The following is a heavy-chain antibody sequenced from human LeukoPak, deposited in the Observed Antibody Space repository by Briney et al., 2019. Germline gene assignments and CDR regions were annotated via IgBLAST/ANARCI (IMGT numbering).Heavy chain of an antibody. CDR1: GGSFSGYY. V-gene: IGHV4-34*01. Sequence: SETLSLTCAVYGGSFSGYYWSWIRQPPGKGLEWIGEINHSGSTNYNPSLKSRVTISVDTSKNQFSLKLSSVTAADTAVYYCARGSGDSSSWYYYYYMDVWGKGTTVTISS. J-gene: IGHJ6*03. CDR2: INHSGST. CDR3: ARGSGDSSSWYYYYYMDV. D-gene: IGHD6-13*01.